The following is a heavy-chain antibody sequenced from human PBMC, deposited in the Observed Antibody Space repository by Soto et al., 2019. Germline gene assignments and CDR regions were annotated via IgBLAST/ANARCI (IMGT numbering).Heavy chain of an antibody. V-gene: IGHV4-39*01. CDR3: ARQRSDNWYVDN. CDR2: LYYSGIT. J-gene: IGHJ4*02. CDR1: GDSISSTSYY. D-gene: IGHD1-1*01. Sequence: SETLSLTCTVSGDSISSTSYYWVWVRQPPGKGLEWIGSLYYSGITYYNPSLKSRVTISVDTSKNQFSLKLSSVTAADTAVYYCARQRSDNWYVDNWGQGTLVTVSS.